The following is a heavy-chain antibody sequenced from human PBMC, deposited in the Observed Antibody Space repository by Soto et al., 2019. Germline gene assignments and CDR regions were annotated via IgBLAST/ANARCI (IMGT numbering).Heavy chain of an antibody. J-gene: IGHJ4*02. D-gene: IGHD2-8*01. CDR3: ARDSTNRAKFDY. CDR1: GYSFTNYG. V-gene: IGHV1-18*01. Sequence: ASVKVSSKTSGYSFTNYGISWVRQAPGRGLEWWGWTSAYNGNTNYAQKFRGRVTMTTDTSTSTVYMELRSLRSDDTAVYYCARDSTNRAKFDYWGQGTLVTVSS. CDR2: TSAYNGNT.